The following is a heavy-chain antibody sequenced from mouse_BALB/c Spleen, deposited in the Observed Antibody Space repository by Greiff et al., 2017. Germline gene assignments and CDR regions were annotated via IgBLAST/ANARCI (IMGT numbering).Heavy chain of an antibody. CDR1: GFNIKDTY. D-gene: IGHD1-1*01. CDR3: ASATVVAMDY. Sequence: VQLQQSGAELVKPGASVKLSCTASGFNIKDTYMHWVKQRPEQGLEWIGRIDPANGNTKYDPKFQGKATITADTSSNTAYLQLSSLTSEDTAVYYCASATVVAMDYWGQGTSVTVSS. V-gene: IGHV14-3*02. J-gene: IGHJ4*01. CDR2: IDPANGNT.